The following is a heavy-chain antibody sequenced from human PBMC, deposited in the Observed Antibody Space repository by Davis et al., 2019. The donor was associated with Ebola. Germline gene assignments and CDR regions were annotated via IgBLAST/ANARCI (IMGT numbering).Heavy chain of an antibody. J-gene: IGHJ4*02. D-gene: IGHD6-13*01. V-gene: IGHV3-30*03. Sequence: PGGSLRLSCAASGFTFSSYGMHWVRQAPGKGLEWVAVISYDGSNKYYADSVKGRFTISRDNSKNTLYLQMNSLRAEDTAVYYCATTLNIAAAGRTYYFDYWGQGTLVTVSS. CDR1: GFTFSSYG. CDR3: ATTLNIAAAGRTYYFDY. CDR2: ISYDGSNK.